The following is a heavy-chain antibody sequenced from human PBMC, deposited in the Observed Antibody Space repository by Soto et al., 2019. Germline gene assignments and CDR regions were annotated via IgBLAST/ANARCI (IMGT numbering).Heavy chain of an antibody. J-gene: IGHJ5*02. D-gene: IGHD4-17*01. CDR1: GLTLSNYA. CDR2: VTASGST. CDR3: AKSLRTTAATRYWFDP. Sequence: EVQVLESGGGLVQPGGSLRLSCIASGLTLSNYAMTWVRQSPGRGQEWVSTVTASGSTYYAHSVKGRFTIYRDNSKNILYLEMNSLRAEDTAIYYCAKSLRTTAATRYWFDPWGQGSQVTVSS. V-gene: IGHV3-23*01.